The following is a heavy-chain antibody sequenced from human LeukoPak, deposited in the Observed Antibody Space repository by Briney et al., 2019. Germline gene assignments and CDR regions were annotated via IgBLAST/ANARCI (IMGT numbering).Heavy chain of an antibody. CDR2: ISWNSGSI. J-gene: IGHJ6*02. CDR1: GFTFDDYA. Sequence: PGGSLRLSCPASGFTFDDYAMHWVRQAPGKGLGWVSGISWNSGSIGYADSVKGRFTISRDNAKNSLYLQMNSLRAEDTALYYCAKADGRLIAAAGTLNYYYYGMDVWGQGTTVTVSS. CDR3: AKADGRLIAAAGTLNYYYYGMDV. D-gene: IGHD6-13*01. V-gene: IGHV3-9*01.